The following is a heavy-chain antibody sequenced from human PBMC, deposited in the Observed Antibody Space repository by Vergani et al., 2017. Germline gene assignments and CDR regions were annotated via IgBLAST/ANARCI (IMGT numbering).Heavy chain of an antibody. CDR3: ASHEYGGDAY. D-gene: IGHD2/OR15-2a*01. Sequence: EVQLVESGGGLVKPGGSLRLSCAASGFTFSSYSMNWVRQAPGKGLEWVSSISSSSSYIYYADSVKGRFTISRDNAKNSVYLQMNSLRGEDTAVYYCASHEYGGDAYWGQGTLVTVSS. V-gene: IGHV3-21*01. CDR2: ISSSSSYI. J-gene: IGHJ4*02. CDR1: GFTFSSYS.